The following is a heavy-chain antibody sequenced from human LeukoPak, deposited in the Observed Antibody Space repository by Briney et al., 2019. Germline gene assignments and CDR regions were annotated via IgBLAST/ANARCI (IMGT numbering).Heavy chain of an antibody. Sequence: SQTLSLTCAISGDSVSSNSAAWNWIRQSPSIGLEWLGRTFYRSKWYNDYIVSVKSRININPDTPKNQFSLQLNSVTPEDTAMYYCAREDESSGWSFDYWGQRTLVSVSS. V-gene: IGHV6-1*01. J-gene: IGHJ4*02. D-gene: IGHD6-19*01. CDR2: TFYRSKWYN. CDR3: AREDESSGWSFDY. CDR1: GDSVSSNSAA.